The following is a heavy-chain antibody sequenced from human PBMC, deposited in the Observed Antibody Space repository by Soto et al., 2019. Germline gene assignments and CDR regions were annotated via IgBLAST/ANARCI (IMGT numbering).Heavy chain of an antibody. D-gene: IGHD2-15*01. V-gene: IGHV3-33*01. Sequence: GGSLRLSCAASGFTFSSYGMHWVRQAPGKGLEWVAVIWYDGSNKYYADSVKGRFTISRDNSKNTLYLQMNSLRAEDTAVYYCARVPYCSGGSCYSGEYFQHWGQGTLVTVSS. J-gene: IGHJ1*01. CDR3: ARVPYCSGGSCYSGEYFQH. CDR2: IWYDGSNK. CDR1: GFTFSSYG.